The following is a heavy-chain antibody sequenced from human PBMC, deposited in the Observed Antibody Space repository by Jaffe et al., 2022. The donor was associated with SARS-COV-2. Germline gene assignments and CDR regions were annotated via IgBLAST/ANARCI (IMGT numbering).Heavy chain of an antibody. D-gene: IGHD1-26*01. V-gene: IGHV3-74*01. Sequence: EVQLVESGGGSGQPGGSLRLSCAASGFTFINYWMHWVRQAPGKGLVWVSRIDHDGSNTNYADSVKGRFTISRDNAKNTLYLQMNSLRVEDTAVYYCVRTQVGAVFDSWGRGALVTVSS. J-gene: IGHJ4*02. CDR2: IDHDGSNT. CDR3: VRTQVGAVFDS. CDR1: GFTFINYW.